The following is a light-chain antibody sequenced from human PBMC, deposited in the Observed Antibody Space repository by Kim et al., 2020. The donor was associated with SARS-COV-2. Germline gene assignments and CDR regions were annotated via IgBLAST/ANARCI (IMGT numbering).Light chain of an antibody. CDR2: DVT. CDR3: SSYTSSSWV. V-gene: IGLV2-14*04. CDR1: SSDVGGYNY. J-gene: IGLJ3*02. Sequence: PGQSFTISCTGTSSDVGGYNYVSWYQQHPGKAPKLMIYDVTKRPSGVSNRFSGSKSGNTASLTISGLQAEDEADYYCSSYTSSSWVFGGGTQLTVL.